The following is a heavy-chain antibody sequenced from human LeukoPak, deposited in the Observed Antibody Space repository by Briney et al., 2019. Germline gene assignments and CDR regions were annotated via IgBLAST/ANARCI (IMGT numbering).Heavy chain of an antibody. D-gene: IGHD2-2*01. CDR3: ARDADSCCSSSSCYFFY. Sequence: ASVKVSCKASGGTFSSYAISWVRQAPGQGLEWMGGIIPIFGTANYAQKFQGRVTITADESTSTAYMELSSLRSEDTAVYYCARDADSCCSSSSCYFFYWGQGTLVTVSS. J-gene: IGHJ4*02. CDR1: GGTFSSYA. CDR2: IIPIFGTA. V-gene: IGHV1-69*13.